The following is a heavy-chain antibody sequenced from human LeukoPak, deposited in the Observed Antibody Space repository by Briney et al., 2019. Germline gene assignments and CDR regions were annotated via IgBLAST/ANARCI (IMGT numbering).Heavy chain of an antibody. V-gene: IGHV3-48*03. D-gene: IGHD1-26*01. J-gene: IGHJ4*02. Sequence: GGSLRLSCAASGFTFSSYEMNWVRQAPGKGLEWVSYISDSSDTMYYADSVKGRFTISRDNAKNSLYLQMNSLRAEDTAVYYCARDLIVGTTIRYYLDYWGQGTLVTVSS. CDR1: GFTFSSYE. CDR3: ARDLIVGTTIRYYLDY. CDR2: ISDSSDTM.